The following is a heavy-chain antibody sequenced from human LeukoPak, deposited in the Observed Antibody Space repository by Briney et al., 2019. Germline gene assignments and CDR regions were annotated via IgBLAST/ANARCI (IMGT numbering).Heavy chain of an antibody. CDR1: GFTFSSYG. CDR3: AKGSNIAARILDY. D-gene: IGHD6-6*01. Sequence: PGGSLRLSCAASGFTFSSYGMHWVCQAPGKGLEWVAVIWYGGSNKYYADSVKGRFTISRDNSKNTLYLQMNSLRAEDTAVYYCAKGSNIAARILDYWGQGTLVTVSS. J-gene: IGHJ4*02. V-gene: IGHV3-30*02. CDR2: IWYGGSNK.